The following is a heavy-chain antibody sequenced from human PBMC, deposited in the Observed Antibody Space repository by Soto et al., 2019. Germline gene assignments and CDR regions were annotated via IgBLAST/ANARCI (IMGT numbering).Heavy chain of an antibody. J-gene: IGHJ4*02. CDR3: ATESGSTYGYFDH. CDR1: GGSVSSGSYY. V-gene: IGHV4-61*01. Sequence: SETLSLTCTVSGGSVSSGSYYWSWIRQPPGKGLEWIGYISNSGSTGYNPSLKTRLSMSVDRSKNQXXXXXXXXXXADTAVYFCATESGSTYGYFDHWGQGTQVTVSS. CDR2: ISNSGST. D-gene: IGHD5-18*01.